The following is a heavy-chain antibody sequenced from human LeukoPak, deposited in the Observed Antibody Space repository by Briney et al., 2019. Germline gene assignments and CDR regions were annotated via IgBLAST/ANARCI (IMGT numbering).Heavy chain of an antibody. CDR1: GGSFSGYY. CDR3: ARVARTAMDYSFFDY. V-gene: IGHV4-34*01. CDR2: INHSGST. J-gene: IGHJ4*02. Sequence: SETLSLTCAVYGGSFSGYYWSWIRQPPGKGLEWIGEINHSGSTNYSPSLKSRVTISVDTSKNQFSLKLSSVTAADTAVYYCARVARTAMDYSFFDYWGQGTLVTVSS. D-gene: IGHD5-18*01.